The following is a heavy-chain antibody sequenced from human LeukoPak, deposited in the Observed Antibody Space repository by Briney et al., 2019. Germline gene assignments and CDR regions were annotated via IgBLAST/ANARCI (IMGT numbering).Heavy chain of an antibody. CDR1: GGSISCYY. Sequence: SETLSLTCTVSGGSISCYYWSWIRQPPGKGLGWIGYIYYSGSTNYNPSLKSRVTISVDTSKNQFSLKLSSVTAADTAVYYCARQGVRGVPNWFDPWGQGTLVTVSS. J-gene: IGHJ5*02. V-gene: IGHV4-59*08. D-gene: IGHD3-10*01. CDR3: ARQGVRGVPNWFDP. CDR2: IYYSGST.